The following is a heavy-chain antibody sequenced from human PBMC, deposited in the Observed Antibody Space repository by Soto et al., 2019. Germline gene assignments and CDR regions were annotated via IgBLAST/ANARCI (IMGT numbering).Heavy chain of an antibody. CDR2: ISGSGGST. D-gene: IGHD3-22*01. Sequence: GGSLRLSCAASGFTFSSYAMSWVRQAPGKGLEWVSAISGSGGSTYYADSVKGRFTISRDNSKNTLYLQMNSLRAEDTAVYYCAKDRYDSSGAARYYYYGMDVWGQGTTVTVSS. J-gene: IGHJ6*02. V-gene: IGHV3-23*01. CDR1: GFTFSSYA. CDR3: AKDRYDSSGAARYYYYGMDV.